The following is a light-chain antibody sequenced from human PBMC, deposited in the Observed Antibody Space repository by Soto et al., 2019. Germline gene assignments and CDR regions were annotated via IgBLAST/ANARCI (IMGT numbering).Light chain of an antibody. CDR2: GAS. V-gene: IGKV3-20*01. CDR3: QQYGSSHLT. CDR1: QSIRSNY. J-gene: IGKJ4*01. Sequence: EIVLTQSPGTLSLSPGERATLSCRASQSIRSNYLAWYQQKPGQAPRLLIYGASSSATGIPDRFSGSGSGTDFTLTIYRREPEDFAVYYCQQYGSSHLTFGGGTKVEIK.